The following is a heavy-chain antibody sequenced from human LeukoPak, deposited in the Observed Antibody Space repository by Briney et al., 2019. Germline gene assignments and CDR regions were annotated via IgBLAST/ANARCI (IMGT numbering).Heavy chain of an antibody. CDR3: ARVRRYFDWPTPPNFDY. CDR1: GYTFTSYG. J-gene: IGHJ4*02. CDR2: ISAYNGNT. D-gene: IGHD3-9*01. Sequence: SVKVSCKASGYTFTSYGISWVRQAPGQGLEWMGWISAYNGNTNYAQKLQGRVTMTTDTSTSTAYMELRSLRSDDTAVYYCARVRRYFDWPTPPNFDYWGQGTLVTVSS. V-gene: IGHV1-18*01.